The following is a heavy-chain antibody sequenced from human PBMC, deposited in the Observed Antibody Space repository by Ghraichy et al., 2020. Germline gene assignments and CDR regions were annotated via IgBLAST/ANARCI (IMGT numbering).Heavy chain of an antibody. CDR1: GGSISSDDYY. J-gene: IGHJ4*02. D-gene: IGHD3-22*01. V-gene: IGHV4-30-4*01. Sequence: SETLSLTCTVSGGSISSDDYYWSWIRQPPGKGLEWIGHIYHSGSTYYNPSLKSRVTISVEKPKNQFSLKLSSVTAADTAVYYCARDLIFYDSGGYYPAYFDYWRQGSLLTVSA. CDR3: ARDLIFYDSGGYYPAYFDY. CDR2: IYHSGST.